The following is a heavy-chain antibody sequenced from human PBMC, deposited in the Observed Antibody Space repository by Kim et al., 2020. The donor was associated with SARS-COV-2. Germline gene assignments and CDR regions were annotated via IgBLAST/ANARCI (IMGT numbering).Heavy chain of an antibody. V-gene: IGHV4-34*01. D-gene: IGHD3-9*01. CDR1: GGSFSGYS. CDR3: ARGLPGY. CDR2: INDRGGT. J-gene: IGHJ4*02. Sequence: SETLSLTCAVYGGSFSGYSWHWIRQSPGKGLEWIAQINDRGGTNYNPSLKSRVSVSIDTSKNQFSLKLASVTAADTAVYYCARGLPGYWGQGALVTVSS.